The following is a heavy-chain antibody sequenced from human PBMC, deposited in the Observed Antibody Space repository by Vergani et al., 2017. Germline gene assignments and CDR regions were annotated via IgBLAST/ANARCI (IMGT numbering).Heavy chain of an antibody. CDR2: ISGDSGET. CDR1: GFTFSNYA. Sequence: EVQLLESGGEVVKPGGSLRVSCAASGFTFSNYAMSWVRQTPGKGLEWVSVISGDSGETEYGDSVKGRFVISRDNSKNMIYLEMNSLRVEDTAVYYCAKSLGLGWHAFDIWGQGTMVTVSS. V-gene: IGHV3-23*01. J-gene: IGHJ3*02. D-gene: IGHD6-19*01. CDR3: AKSLGLGWHAFDI.